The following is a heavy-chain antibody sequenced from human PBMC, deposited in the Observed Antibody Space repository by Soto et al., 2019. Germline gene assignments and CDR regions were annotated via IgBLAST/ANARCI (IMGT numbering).Heavy chain of an antibody. CDR3: AKDRLQGGAFDI. J-gene: IGHJ3*02. D-gene: IGHD2-15*01. CDR2: IYSSGSA. CDR1: GASISSDGFY. Sequence: PSETLSLTCTVSGASISSDGFYWSWIRQHPGKGLEWIGYIYSSGSAYYNPSLESRVTISLDTSKSQVSLKVTSVTAADTAVYYCAKDRLQGGAFDIWGQGTMVTVSS. V-gene: IGHV4-31*03.